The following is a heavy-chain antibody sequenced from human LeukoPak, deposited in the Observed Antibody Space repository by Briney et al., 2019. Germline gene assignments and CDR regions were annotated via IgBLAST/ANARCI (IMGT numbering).Heavy chain of an antibody. D-gene: IGHD4-23*01. J-gene: IGHJ5*02. V-gene: IGHV1-2*02. CDR3: ARDTMTTVVYNWFDP. CDR1: GYTFTGYY. CDR2: INPNSGGT. Sequence: ASVKVSCKASGYTFTGYYMHWVRQAPGQGLEWMGWINPNSGGTNYAQKFQGRVTMTRDTSISTAYMEPSRLRSDDTAVYYCARDTMTTVVYNWFDPWGQGTLVTVSS.